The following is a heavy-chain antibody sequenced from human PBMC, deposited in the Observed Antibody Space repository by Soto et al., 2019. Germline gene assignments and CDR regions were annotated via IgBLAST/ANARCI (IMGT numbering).Heavy chain of an antibody. V-gene: IGHV3-15*01. D-gene: IGHD3-3*01. J-gene: IGHJ4*02. Sequence: GGSLRLSCAASGFTFTNAWMSWVRQAPGKGLEWVGRIKNKTDGGTTDYAAPVKGRFSISRDDSKNTLYLQMNSLKTEDTAVYYCTTVYYDFWSGYYTSYWGQGTLVTVSS. CDR1: GFTFTNAW. CDR3: TTVYYDFWSGYYTSY. CDR2: IKNKTDGGTT.